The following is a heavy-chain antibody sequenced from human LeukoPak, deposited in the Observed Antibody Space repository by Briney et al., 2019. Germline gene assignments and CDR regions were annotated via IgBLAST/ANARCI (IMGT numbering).Heavy chain of an antibody. J-gene: IGHJ5*02. CDR1: GGSMNQYY. D-gene: IGHD5-12*01. CDR3: AGEARSGYEGFWSDP. Sequence: NTSETLSLTCTVSGGSMNQYYWSWIRQPAGKGLEWIGRIYSTGTTYYKPSLKSRVTMSVDTSHNQFFLKLNSVTAADTAVYYCAGEARSGYEGFWSDPWGQGTVVTVSS. CDR2: IYSTGTT. V-gene: IGHV4-4*07.